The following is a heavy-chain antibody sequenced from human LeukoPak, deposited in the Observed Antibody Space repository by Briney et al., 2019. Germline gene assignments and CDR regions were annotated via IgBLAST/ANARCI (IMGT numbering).Heavy chain of an antibody. CDR2: INPSGGST. CDR1: GYTFTSYY. CDR3: ARDGAGDLGYWYFDL. Sequence: GASVKVSCKASGYTFTSYYMHWVRQAPGQGLEWMGIINPSGGSTSYAQKFQGRVTMTRDTSTSTVYMELSSLRSEDTAVYYCARDGAGDLGYWYFDLWGRGTLVTVSA. D-gene: IGHD7-27*01. J-gene: IGHJ2*01. V-gene: IGHV1-46*01.